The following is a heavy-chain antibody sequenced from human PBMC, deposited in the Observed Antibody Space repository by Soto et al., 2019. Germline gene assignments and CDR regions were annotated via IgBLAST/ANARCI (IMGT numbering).Heavy chain of an antibody. CDR2: INHSGST. J-gene: IGHJ4*02. V-gene: IGHV4-34*01. Sequence: SETLSLTCAVYGGSFSGYYWCWIRQPPGKGLEWIGEINHSGSTNYNPSLKSRVTISVDTSKNQFSLKLSSVTAADTAVYYCARKTARDFWSGYTDYWGQGTLVTVSS. D-gene: IGHD3-3*01. CDR1: GGSFSGYY. CDR3: ARKTARDFWSGYTDY.